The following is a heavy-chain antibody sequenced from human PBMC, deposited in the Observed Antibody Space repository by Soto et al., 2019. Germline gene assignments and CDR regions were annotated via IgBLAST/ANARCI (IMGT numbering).Heavy chain of an antibody. CDR2: ISGYSGNT. CDR1: GYTHSSYG. D-gene: IGHD2-2*01. V-gene: IGHV1-18*01. CDR3: AIDQRPSKVSSPTT. J-gene: IGHJ4*02. Sequence: ASVKVSCKTSGYTHSSYGISWVRQAPGQGLEWMGCISGYSGNTNYAQKLQGSVTMTTDTSTSTAYMELRSLRSDDKAVYYCAIDQRPSKVSSPTTWGKGTLGAISS.